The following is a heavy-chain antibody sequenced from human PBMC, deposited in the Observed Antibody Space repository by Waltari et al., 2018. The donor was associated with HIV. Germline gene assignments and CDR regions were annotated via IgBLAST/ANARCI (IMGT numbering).Heavy chain of an antibody. CDR1: GFTFSSYG. CDR3: AKDENGGMDV. D-gene: IGHD1-1*01. Sequence: QVQLVESGGGVVQPGGSLRLSCAASGFTFSSYGMHWVRQAPGKGLEWVAFIRYDGSNKYYADSVKGRFTISRDNSKNTLYLQMNSLRAEDTAVYYCAKDENGGMDVWGQGTTVTVSS. V-gene: IGHV3-30*02. CDR2: IRYDGSNK. J-gene: IGHJ6*02.